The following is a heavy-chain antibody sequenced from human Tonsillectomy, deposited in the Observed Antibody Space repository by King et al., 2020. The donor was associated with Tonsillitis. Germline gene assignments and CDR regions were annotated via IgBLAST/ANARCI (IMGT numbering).Heavy chain of an antibody. CDR2: ISSSSIYI. J-gene: IGHJ4*02. Sequence: VQLVESGGGLVKPGGSLRLSCAASGFIFGDYYMSCIRQAPGKGLEGVSYISSSSIYINYADSVKGRFTISRENAKNSLYLQMNSLRAEDTAVYYCAGVLCGGSCSNFDSWGQGTLVTVSS. CDR3: AGVLCGGSCSNFDS. D-gene: IGHD2-15*01. CDR1: GFIFGDYY. V-gene: IGHV3-11*05.